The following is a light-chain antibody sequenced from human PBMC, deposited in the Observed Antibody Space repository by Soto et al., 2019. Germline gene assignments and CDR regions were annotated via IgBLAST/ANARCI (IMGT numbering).Light chain of an antibody. CDR1: QGISSY. Sequence: AIRMTQSPSSLSASTGDRVTITCRASQGISSYLAWYQQKPGKAPKLLIYAASTLQCGVPSRFSGSGSGTAFSLTISFLQSEDFASYYCQQYYSYPRTFGQGNRVEIK. CDR2: AAS. V-gene: IGKV1-8*01. CDR3: QQYYSYPRT. J-gene: IGKJ1*01.